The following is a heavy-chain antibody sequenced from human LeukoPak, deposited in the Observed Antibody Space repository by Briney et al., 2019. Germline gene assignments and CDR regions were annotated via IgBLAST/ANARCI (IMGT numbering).Heavy chain of an antibody. CDR1: GFTVSSYS. Sequence: PGGSLRLSCAASGFTVSSYSMSWVRQTPGEGLEWVSFIYTGGTTYYADSVKGRFTTSRDNSKNTLYLQMNSLRAEDTAVYYCGKYLKDSGGGMDVWGQGTTVSVSS. CDR3: GKYLKDSGGGMDV. J-gene: IGHJ6*02. D-gene: IGHD6-19*01. CDR2: IYTGGTT. V-gene: IGHV3-53*01.